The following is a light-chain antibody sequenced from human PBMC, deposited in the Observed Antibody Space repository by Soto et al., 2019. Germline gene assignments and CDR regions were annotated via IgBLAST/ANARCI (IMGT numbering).Light chain of an antibody. CDR2: GNS. CDR1: SSNIGAGYD. Sequence: QSVLTQPPSVSGAPGQRVTISCTGSSSNIGAGYDVHWYQQLPGTAPKLLIYGNSNRPSGVPDRFSGSKSGTSASLDLTGLHPQYEDDYYCHSYTSSLSARVFGGGTKLTVL. V-gene: IGLV1-40*01. CDR3: HSYTSSLSARV. J-gene: IGLJ3*02.